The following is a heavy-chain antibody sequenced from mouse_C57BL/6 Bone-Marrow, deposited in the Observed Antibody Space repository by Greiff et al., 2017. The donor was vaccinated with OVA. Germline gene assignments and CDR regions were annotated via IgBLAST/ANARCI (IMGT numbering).Heavy chain of an antibody. CDR2: IDPSDSYT. J-gene: IGHJ3*01. V-gene: IGHV1-50*01. CDR3: AREEYYGRCDY. CDR1: GYTFTSYW. D-gene: IGHD1-2*01. Sequence: QVQLQQSGAELVKPGASVKLSCKASGYTFTSYWMPWVKQRPGQGLEWIGEIDPSDSYTNYNQKFKGKATLTVDTSSSTASMQLSSLTSDDSAVYYCAREEYYGRCDYWGQGTLRTVSA.